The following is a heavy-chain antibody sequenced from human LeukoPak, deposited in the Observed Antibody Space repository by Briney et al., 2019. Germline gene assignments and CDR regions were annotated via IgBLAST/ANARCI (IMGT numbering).Heavy chain of an antibody. Sequence: PSETLSLTCAVYGGSFSGYYWSWIRQPPGKGLEWIGEINHSGSTNYNPSLKSRVTISVDTSKNQFSLKLSSVTAADTAVYYCARGVAVWELLNRPQFDYWGQGTLVTVSS. CDR1: GGSFSGYY. D-gene: IGHD1-26*01. V-gene: IGHV4-34*01. CDR2: INHSGST. CDR3: ARGVAVWELLNRPQFDY. J-gene: IGHJ4*02.